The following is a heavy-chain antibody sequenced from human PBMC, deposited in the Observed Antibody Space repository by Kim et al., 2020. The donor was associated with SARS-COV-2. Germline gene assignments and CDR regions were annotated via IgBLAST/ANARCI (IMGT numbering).Heavy chain of an antibody. Sequence: SETLSLTCTVSGGSISSSSYYWGWIRQPPGQGLEWIGSIYYSGSTYSNPSLNSRVTISVDTPKNQFSPKLSSVTAADTAVYYCAVTAMVTLGFDYWGQRTLVSVCS. J-gene: IGHJ4*02. CDR1: GGSISSSSYY. V-gene: IGHV4-39*01. CDR3: AVTAMVTLGFDY. D-gene: IGHD5-18*01. CDR2: IYYSGST.